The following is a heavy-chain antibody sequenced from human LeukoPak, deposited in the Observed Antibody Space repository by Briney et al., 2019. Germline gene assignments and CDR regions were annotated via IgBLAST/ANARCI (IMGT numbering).Heavy chain of an antibody. CDR3: AKNLGDSLDY. V-gene: IGHV3-7*05. D-gene: IGHD2-15*01. CDR1: GFSFSSYW. J-gene: IGHJ4*02. CDR2: IKQDESEK. Sequence: PGGSLRLSCAASGFSFSSYWMTWVRQAPGKGLEWVANIKQDESEKNYVDSVKGRFTISRDNAKNSLYLQMNSLRAEDTAVYYCAKNLGDSLDYWGQGTLVTVSS.